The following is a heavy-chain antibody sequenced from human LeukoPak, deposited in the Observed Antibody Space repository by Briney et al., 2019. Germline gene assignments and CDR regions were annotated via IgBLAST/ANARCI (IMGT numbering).Heavy chain of an antibody. Sequence: GGSLRLSCAASGFTFSSYAMSWVRQAPGKGLEWVSVIYSGGSTYYADSVKGRFTISRDNSKNTLYLQMDSLRAEDTAVYYCSSSSRQAYFDYWGQGTLVTVSS. V-gene: IGHV3-53*01. D-gene: IGHD6-13*01. CDR1: GFTFSSYA. CDR3: SSSSRQAYFDY. J-gene: IGHJ4*02. CDR2: IYSGGST.